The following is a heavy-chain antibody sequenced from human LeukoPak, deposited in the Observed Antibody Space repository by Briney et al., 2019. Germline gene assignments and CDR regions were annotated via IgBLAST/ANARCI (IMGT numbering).Heavy chain of an antibody. V-gene: IGHV3-7*01. CDR2: MNQDGSEE. D-gene: IGHD3-16*01. CDR1: GFTFSDSW. J-gene: IGHJ6*02. CDR3: ATYTHWVAGDV. Sequence: GESLRLSCAASGFTFSDSWMSWVRQAPGKGLEWVANMNQDGSEEDYVDSVKGRFTISRDNARNSLYLQMSSLRAEDTAVYYCATYTHWVAGDVWGQGTTVTVSS.